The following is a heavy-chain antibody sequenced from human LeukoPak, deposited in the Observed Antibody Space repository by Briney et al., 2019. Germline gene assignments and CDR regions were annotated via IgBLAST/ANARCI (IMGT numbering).Heavy chain of an antibody. CDR1: GYTFTSYG. V-gene: IGHV1-18*01. CDR3: ARDLYTVTTDTSKNNWFDP. CDR2: ISAYNGNT. Sequence: GASVKVSCKASGYTFTSYGISWVRQAPGQGLEWMGWISAYNGNTNYAQKLEGRVTMTTDTSTSTAYMELRSLRSDDTAVYYCARDLYTVTTDTSKNNWFDPWGQGTLVTVSS. J-gene: IGHJ5*02. D-gene: IGHD4-17*01.